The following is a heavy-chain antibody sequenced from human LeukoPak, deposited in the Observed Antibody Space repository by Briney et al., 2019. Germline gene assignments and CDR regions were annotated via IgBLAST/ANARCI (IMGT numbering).Heavy chain of an antibody. CDR2: IYYSGST. CDR3: ARAVSAHRNTMYYFDY. CDR1: GYSIGSSNW. V-gene: IGHV4-28*03. J-gene: IGHJ4*02. D-gene: IGHD3-10*01. Sequence: PSETLSLTCAVSGYSIGSSNWWGWIRQPPGKGLEWIGHIYYSGSTYNNPSLKSRVTMSVDTSKNQFSLKLSSVSAVDTAVYYCARAVSAHRNTMYYFDYWGQGILVTVSS.